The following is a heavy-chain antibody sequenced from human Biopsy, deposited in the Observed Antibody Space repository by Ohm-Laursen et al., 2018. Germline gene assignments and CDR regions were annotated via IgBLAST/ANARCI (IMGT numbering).Heavy chain of an antibody. Sequence: SSLRLSCAATGFTFSIYGMHWIRQAPGKGLGWVAVICYAGSNKYYADSVKGRFTISRDDPKNTLYPQMNSLRAEDTAVYYCAREGDDSSGYTPHYFDYWGQGTLVTVSS. CDR3: AREGDDSSGYTPHYFDY. J-gene: IGHJ4*02. D-gene: IGHD3-22*01. CDR1: GFTFSIYG. CDR2: ICYAGSNK. V-gene: IGHV3-33*08.